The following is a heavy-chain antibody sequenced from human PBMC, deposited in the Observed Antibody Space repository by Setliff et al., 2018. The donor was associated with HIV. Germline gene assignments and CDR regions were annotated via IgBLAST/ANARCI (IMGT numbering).Heavy chain of an antibody. Sequence: LSLSCATSGFTFSNFWMTWVRQAPGKGLEWVANIKEDGSETFYADAVKGRFTISRDNAKNSLYLQMNSLRAEDTAVYYCARDVDVVPRVLFDYWGQGTLVTVSS. D-gene: IGHD2-2*01. CDR2: IKEDGSET. V-gene: IGHV3-7*01. CDR3: ARDVDVVPRVLFDY. J-gene: IGHJ4*02. CDR1: GFTFSNFW.